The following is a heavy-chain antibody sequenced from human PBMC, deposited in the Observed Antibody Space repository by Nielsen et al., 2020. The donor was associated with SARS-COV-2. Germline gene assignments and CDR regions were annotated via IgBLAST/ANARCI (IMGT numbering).Heavy chain of an antibody. D-gene: IGHD3-3*01. J-gene: IGHJ3*02. CDR1: GFTFSSYS. CDR3: ARVLSYTFDI. V-gene: IGHV3-21*01. Sequence: SLKISCAASGFTFSSYSMNWVRQAPGKGLEWVSSISSSSSYIYYADSVKGRFTISRDNAKNSLYLQMNSLRAEDTAVYYCARVLSYTFDIWGQGTMVTVSS. CDR2: ISSSSSYI.